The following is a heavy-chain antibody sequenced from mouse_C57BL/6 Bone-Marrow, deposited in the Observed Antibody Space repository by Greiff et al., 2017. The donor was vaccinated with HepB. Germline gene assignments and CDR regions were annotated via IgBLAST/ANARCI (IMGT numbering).Heavy chain of an antibody. Sequence: EVHLVESGPELVKPGASVKMSCKASGYTFTDYNMHWVKQSHGKSLEWIGYINPNNGGTSYNQKFKGKATLTVNKSSSTAYMELRSLTSEDSAVYYCAKLGHWYFDVWGTGTTVTVSS. CDR2: INPNNGGT. CDR3: AKLGHWYFDV. D-gene: IGHD4-1*01. J-gene: IGHJ1*03. CDR1: GYTFTDYN. V-gene: IGHV1-22*01.